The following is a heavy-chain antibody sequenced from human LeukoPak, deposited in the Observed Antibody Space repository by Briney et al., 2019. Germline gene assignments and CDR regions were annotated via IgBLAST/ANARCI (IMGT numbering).Heavy chain of an antibody. D-gene: IGHD2/OR15-2a*01. CDR3: ARGGIPTTDYFDY. CDR2: IYTSGST. CDR1: GGSISSGSYY. V-gene: IGHV4-61*02. Sequence: SQTLSLTCTVSGGSISSGSYYWSWIRQPAGKGLEGIGRIYTSGSTNYNPSLKSRVTISVDTSKNQFSPKLSSVTAADTAVYYCARGGIPTTDYFDYWGQGTLVTVSS. J-gene: IGHJ4*02.